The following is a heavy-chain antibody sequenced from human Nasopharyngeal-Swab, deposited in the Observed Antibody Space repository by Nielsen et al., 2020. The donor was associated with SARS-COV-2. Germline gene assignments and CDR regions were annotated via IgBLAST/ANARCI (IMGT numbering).Heavy chain of an antibody. CDR2: INHSGST. D-gene: IGHD6-19*01. CDR3: ARGSRSGINNYSSGWYFFDY. J-gene: IGHJ4*02. Sequence: WIRQPPGKGLEWIGEINHSGSTNYNPSLKSRVTISVDTSNNQFSLKLSSVTAADTAVYYCARGSRSGINNYSSGWYFFDYWDQGALVTVSS. V-gene: IGHV4-34*01.